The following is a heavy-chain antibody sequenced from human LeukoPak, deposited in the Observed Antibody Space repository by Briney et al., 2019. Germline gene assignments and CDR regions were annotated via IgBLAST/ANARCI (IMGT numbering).Heavy chain of an antibody. Sequence: GESLKISCKGSGYSFTSNWIGWVRQMPGKGLEWMGIIYPGDSDTRYSPSFQGQVTISADKSISTAYLQWGSLKAPDTAMYYCARLPYYYDSSGYYADYWGQGTLVTVSS. V-gene: IGHV5-51*01. CDR1: GYSFTSNW. J-gene: IGHJ4*02. CDR3: ARLPYYYDSSGYYADY. D-gene: IGHD3-22*01. CDR2: IYPGDSDT.